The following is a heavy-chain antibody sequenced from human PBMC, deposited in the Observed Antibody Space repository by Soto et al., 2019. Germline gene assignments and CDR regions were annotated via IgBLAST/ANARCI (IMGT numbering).Heavy chain of an antibody. CDR2: IYYSGST. Sequence: SDTLSLTCTVSGGSISSGGYYWSWIRQHPGKGLEWIGYIYYSGSTYFNPSLKSRVTISVDTSKNQFSLKLSSVTAADTAVYYCAREAPAAIVDYWGQGTLVTVSS. J-gene: IGHJ4*02. CDR3: AREAPAAIVDY. CDR1: GGSISSGGYY. D-gene: IGHD2-2*01. V-gene: IGHV4-31*03.